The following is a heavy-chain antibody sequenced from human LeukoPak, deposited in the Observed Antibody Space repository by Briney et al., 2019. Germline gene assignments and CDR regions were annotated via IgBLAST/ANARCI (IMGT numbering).Heavy chain of an antibody. CDR3: ARLTARFYDF. J-gene: IGHJ4*02. CDR1: GYSISSGYY. CDR2: IYHSGST. V-gene: IGHV4-38-2*01. Sequence: PSETLSLTCAVSGYSISSGYYWGWIRQPPGKGLEWIGSIYHSGSTYYNPSLKSRVTISVDTSKNQFSLKLSSVTAADTAVYYCARLTARFYDFWSQGTLVTVSS. D-gene: IGHD3-3*01.